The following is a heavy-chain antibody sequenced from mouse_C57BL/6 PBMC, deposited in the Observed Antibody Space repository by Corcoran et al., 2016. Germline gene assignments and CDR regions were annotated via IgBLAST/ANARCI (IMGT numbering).Heavy chain of an antibody. D-gene: IGHD4-1*01. CDR1: GYTFTTYG. V-gene: IGHV9-3*01. CDR2: INTYSGVP. J-gene: IGHJ1*03. Sequence: QIQLVQSGPELKKPGETVKISCKASGYTFTTYGMSWVKQAPGKGLKWMGWINTYSGVPTYADDFKGRFAFSLETSASTAYLQINNLKNEDTATYFCARRAWDAWYFDVWGTGTTVTVSS. CDR3: ARRAWDAWYFDV.